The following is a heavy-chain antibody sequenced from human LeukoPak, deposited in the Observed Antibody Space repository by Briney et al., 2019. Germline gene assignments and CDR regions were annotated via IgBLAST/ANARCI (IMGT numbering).Heavy chain of an antibody. D-gene: IGHD3-16*01. J-gene: IGHJ3*02. CDR2: LSWDGGST. V-gene: IGHV3-43D*04. CDR3: AKEGGKDAFDI. CDR1: GFTFDDYA. Sequence: PGGSLRLSCAASGFTFDDYAMHWVRQAPGKGLEGVSLLSWDGGSTYYADSAKGRFTISRDNSKNSLYLQMNSLRAEDTALYYCAKEGGKDAFDIWGQGTMVTVSS.